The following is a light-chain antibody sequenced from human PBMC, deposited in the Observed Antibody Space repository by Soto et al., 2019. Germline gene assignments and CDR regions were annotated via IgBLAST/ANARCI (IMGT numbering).Light chain of an antibody. CDR3: AAWDDSLNGPVV. CDR2: SNN. Sequence: QLVLTQPPSASGTPGQRVTISCSGSSSNIGSSPVNWYQQLPGTAPKLLIYSNNQRPSGVPDRFSGSKSGTSASLAISGLQSEDEADYYCAAWDDSLNGPVVFGGGTKLTVL. V-gene: IGLV1-44*01. J-gene: IGLJ2*01. CDR1: SSNIGSSP.